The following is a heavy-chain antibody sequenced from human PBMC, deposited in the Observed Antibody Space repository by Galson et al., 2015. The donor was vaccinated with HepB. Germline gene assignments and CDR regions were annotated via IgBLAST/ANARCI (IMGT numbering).Heavy chain of an antibody. Sequence: CAISGDSVSSNSAAWNWIRQSPSRGLEWLGRTYYRSKWYNDYAVSVKSRITINPDTSKNQFSLQLNSVTPEDTAVYYCARDRVLTTVKRDYYYYYYMDVWGRGTTVTVSS. D-gene: IGHD4-17*01. J-gene: IGHJ6*03. CDR1: GDSVSSNSAA. CDR2: TYYRSKWYN. CDR3: ARDRVLTTVKRDYYYYYYMDV. V-gene: IGHV6-1*01.